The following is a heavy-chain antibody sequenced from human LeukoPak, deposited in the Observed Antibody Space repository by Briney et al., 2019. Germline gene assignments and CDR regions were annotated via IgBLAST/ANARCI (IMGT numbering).Heavy chain of an antibody. CDR1: GGSFSGYY. CDR2: INLSGST. D-gene: IGHD2-2*01. Sequence: PSETLSLTCAVYGGSFSGYYWSWIRKPPGKGLEWIGEINLSGSTNYNPSLNSRVTISVDTSKNQFSLKLSSVTAADTAVYYCARVARGTSCCFFDYWGQGTLVAVSS. V-gene: IGHV4-34*01. CDR3: ARVARGTSCCFFDY. J-gene: IGHJ4*02.